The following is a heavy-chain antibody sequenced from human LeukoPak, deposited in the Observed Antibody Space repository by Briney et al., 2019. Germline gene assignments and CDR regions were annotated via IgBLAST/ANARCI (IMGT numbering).Heavy chain of an antibody. CDR2: INPSGGST. V-gene: IGHV1-46*01. CDR1: GYTFTSYY. J-gene: IGHJ3*02. D-gene: IGHD3-22*01. CDR3: ARYYYDSSGPGGAFDI. Sequence: ASVKVSCKASGYTFTSYYMHWVRQAPGQGLEWMGIINPSGGSTSYAQKFQSRVTMTRDTSTSTVYMELSSLRSEDTAVYYCARYYYDSSGPGGAFDIWGQGTMVTVSS.